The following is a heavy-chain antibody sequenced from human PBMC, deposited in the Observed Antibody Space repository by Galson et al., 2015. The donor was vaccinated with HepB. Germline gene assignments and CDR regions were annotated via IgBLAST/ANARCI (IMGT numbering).Heavy chain of an antibody. CDR3: ATRKTEHFDF. V-gene: IGHV3-23*01. CDR2: IDRTTRDT. CDR1: GFTFSRYD. Sequence: SLRLSCAASGFTFSRYDMNWVRLAPGKGLEWVSPIDRTTRDTHYADSVKGRFTISRDNSKNTFYLQMNSLRAEDTAVYYCATRKTEHFDFWGQGTLVTVSS. J-gene: IGHJ4*02.